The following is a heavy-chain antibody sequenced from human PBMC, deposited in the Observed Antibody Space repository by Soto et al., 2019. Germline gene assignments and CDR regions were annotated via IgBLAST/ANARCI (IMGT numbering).Heavy chain of an antibody. D-gene: IGHD1-26*01. J-gene: IGHJ4*02. Sequence: QVQLQESGPGLVKPSQTLSLTCTVSGGSISSGGYYWSWIRQHPGNGLEWIGYIYYSGSTYYNPSLKSRVTRSLDTSKSPFSLKLSSVTAADTAVYYCAREPRGSYRDYWGQGTMVTVSS. CDR3: AREPRGSYRDY. CDR1: GGSISSGGYY. CDR2: IYYSGST. V-gene: IGHV4-31*03.